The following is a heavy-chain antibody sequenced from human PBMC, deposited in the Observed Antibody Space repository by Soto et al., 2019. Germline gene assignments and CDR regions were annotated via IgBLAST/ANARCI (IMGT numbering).Heavy chain of an antibody. D-gene: IGHD3-10*01. Sequence: TLPLTCAVSGGSISSGGYSWNWIRQPPGKGLEWSGYIYPSGSTYYNPSLKSRVTISVXRCRNQFSLKLSSVTAADTAVYYCARVSGVRGSYFPFDFDIYFAIVRMDGWGERTTVSAPQ. CDR1: GGSISSGGYS. CDR2: IYPSGST. J-gene: IGHJ6*04. V-gene: IGHV4-30-2*01. CDR3: ARVSGVRGSYFPFDFDIYFAIVRMDG.